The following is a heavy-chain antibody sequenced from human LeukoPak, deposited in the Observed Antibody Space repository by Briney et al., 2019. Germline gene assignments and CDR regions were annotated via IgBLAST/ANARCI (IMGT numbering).Heavy chain of an antibody. D-gene: IGHD2-15*01. CDR2: IIPIFGTA. CDR3: ATMDCSGGSCYSWYFDL. Sequence: ASVKVSCKASGGTFSSYAISWVRQAPGQGLEWMGGIIPIFGTANYAQKFQGRVTITADESTSTAYMELSSLRSEDTAVYYCATMDCSGGSCYSWYFDLWGRGTLVTVSS. J-gene: IGHJ2*01. V-gene: IGHV1-69*13. CDR1: GGTFSSYA.